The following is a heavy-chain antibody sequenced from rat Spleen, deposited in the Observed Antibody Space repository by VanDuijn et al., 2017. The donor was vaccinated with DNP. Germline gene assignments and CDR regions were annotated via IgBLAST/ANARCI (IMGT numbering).Heavy chain of an antibody. CDR1: GFTFSDHN. J-gene: IGHJ2*01. CDR3: ARHTRGDYFDY. CDR2: ISYDGSDT. Sequence: EVQLVESGGGLVQPGRSLKLSCAASGFTFSDHNMAWVRQAPKKGLEWVAIISYDGSDTYYRNSVKGRFTISRDNAKSTIYLRMDSLRSEDTATYYCARHTRGDYFDYWGQGVMVTVSS. V-gene: IGHV5-7*01.